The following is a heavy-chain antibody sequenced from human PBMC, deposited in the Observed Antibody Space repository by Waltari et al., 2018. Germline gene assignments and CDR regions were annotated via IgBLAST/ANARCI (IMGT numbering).Heavy chain of an antibody. CDR2: ISGSGGST. V-gene: IGHV3-23*04. J-gene: IGHJ3*02. CDR1: GFTFSSYE. D-gene: IGHD2-21*02. CDR3: AKDVTDHDAFDI. Sequence: EVQLVESGGGLVQPGGSLRLSCAASGFTFSSYEMNWVRQAPGKGLGWVSAISGSGGSTYYADAVKGRFTISRDNSKNTLYLQMNSLRAEDTAVYYCAKDVTDHDAFDIWGQGTMVTVSS.